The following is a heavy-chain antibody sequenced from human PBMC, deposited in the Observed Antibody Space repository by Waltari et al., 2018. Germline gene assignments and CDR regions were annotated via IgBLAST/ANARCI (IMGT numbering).Heavy chain of an antibody. CDR1: GFTFSSYS. J-gene: IGHJ4*02. V-gene: IGHV3-48*04. CDR2: LSSSSSTI. Sequence: EVQLVESGGGLVQPGGSLRLSCAASGFTFSSYSMNWVRQAPGKGLEWVSYLSSSSSTIYYADSGKGRFTISRDNAKNSLYLQMNSLRAEDTAVYYCARKHCSGGSCYSGQNLWGQGTLVTVSS. CDR3: ARKHCSGGSCYSGQNL. D-gene: IGHD2-15*01.